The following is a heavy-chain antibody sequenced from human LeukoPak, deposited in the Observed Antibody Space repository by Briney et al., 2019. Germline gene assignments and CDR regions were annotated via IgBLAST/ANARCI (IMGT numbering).Heavy chain of an antibody. J-gene: IGHJ6*03. CDR3: ARDVKGLLGYYYYYMDV. CDR2: IFISGST. CDR1: GGSISSYQ. Sequence: SETLSLTCTVSGGSISSYQWNWIRQPAGKGLEWIGRIFISGSTNYNPSLKSRVTMSVDTSKNQFSLKLSSVTAADTAVYYCARDVKGLLGYYYYYMDVWGKGTTVTISS. D-gene: IGHD1-26*01. V-gene: IGHV4-4*07.